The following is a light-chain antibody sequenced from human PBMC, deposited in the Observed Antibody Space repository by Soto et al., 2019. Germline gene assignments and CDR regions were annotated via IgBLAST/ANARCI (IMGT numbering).Light chain of an antibody. J-gene: IGKJ4*01. CDR2: GAS. CDR3: QETYSTPGLT. V-gene: IGKV1-39*01. Sequence: DFQITQSPSSLSASVGDRVTITCRASQNIGTYLNWYQHKPGRAPELLIYGASNLQGGVPSRFSGSGSGTDFTLAINPLQPEDFATYYCQETYSTPGLTFGGGTKVEI. CDR1: QNIGTY.